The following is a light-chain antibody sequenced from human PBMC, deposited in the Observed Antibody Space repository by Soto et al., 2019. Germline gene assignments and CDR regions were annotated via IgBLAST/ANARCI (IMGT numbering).Light chain of an antibody. CDR2: GVS. V-gene: IGKV3-20*01. CDR3: QQYGSSPLIT. Sequence: EIVMTQSPGTLPLSPGHRATIARPASQRLSASDIAWYQQKPGQAPKFLIYGVSSRATGIPDRFSGSGSGTDFTLTISRLEPEDFAVYHCQQYGSSPLITFGQGTQLEIK. J-gene: IGKJ5*01. CDR1: QRLSASD.